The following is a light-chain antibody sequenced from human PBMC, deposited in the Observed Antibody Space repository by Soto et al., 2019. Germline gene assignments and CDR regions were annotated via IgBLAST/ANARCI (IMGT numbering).Light chain of an antibody. CDR3: AAWVDSLSGYVV. Sequence: QSVLTQPPSASGTPGQRVIISCSGSSSNNGSNYVYWYQQLPGTAPKLLIYRNNQRPSGVPDRFSGSKSGTSASLAISGLRSEDEADYYCAAWVDSLSGYVVFGGGTQLTVL. J-gene: IGLJ2*01. CDR2: RNN. V-gene: IGLV1-47*01. CDR1: SSNNGSNY.